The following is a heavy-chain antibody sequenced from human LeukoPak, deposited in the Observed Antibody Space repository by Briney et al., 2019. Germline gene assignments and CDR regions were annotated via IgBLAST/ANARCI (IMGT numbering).Heavy chain of an antibody. D-gene: IGHD6-13*01. Sequence: GGSLRLSCAASGFTFSSYSMNWVRQAPGKGLEWVSYVSSSSSTIYYADSVKGRFTISRDNAKNSLYLQMNSLRAEDTAVYYCAISSSWGGIDYWGQGTLVTVSS. CDR3: AISSSWGGIDY. J-gene: IGHJ4*02. CDR1: GFTFSSYS. CDR2: VSSSSSTI. V-gene: IGHV3-48*01.